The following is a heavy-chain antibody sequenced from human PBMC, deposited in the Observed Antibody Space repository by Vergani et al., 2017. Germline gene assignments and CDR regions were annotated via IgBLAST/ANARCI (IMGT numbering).Heavy chain of an antibody. J-gene: IGHJ3*02. CDR1: GFTFSSYG. V-gene: IGHV3-33*01. CDR2: IWYDGSNK. CDR3: AREPYGDAFDI. D-gene: IGHD3-10*01. Sequence: VQLVESGGGLVKPGGSLRLSCAASGFTFSSYGMHWVRQAPGKGLEWVAVIWYDGSNKYYADSVKGRFTISRDNSKNTLYLQMNSLRAEDTAVYYCAREPYGDAFDIWGQGTMVTVSS.